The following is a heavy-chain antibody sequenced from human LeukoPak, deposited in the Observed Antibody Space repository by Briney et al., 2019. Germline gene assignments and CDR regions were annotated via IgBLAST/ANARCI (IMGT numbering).Heavy chain of an antibody. CDR1: GFTFSSYA. J-gene: IGHJ4*02. CDR2: ISDSGDGT. V-gene: IGHV3-23*01. Sequence: GGSLRLSCAASGFTFSSYAMSWVRQAPGKGLEWVSGISDSGDGTYYADSVKGRFTISRDNSKNTLYLQMNSLRADDTAVYYCARVKDVSADDRRWDYWGQGTLVTVSS. CDR3: ARVKDVSADDRRWDY. D-gene: IGHD4-23*01.